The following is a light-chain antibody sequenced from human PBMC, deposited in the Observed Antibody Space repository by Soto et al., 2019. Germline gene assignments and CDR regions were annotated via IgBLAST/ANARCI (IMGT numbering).Light chain of an antibody. CDR3: CSYAGINTVV. J-gene: IGLJ2*01. CDR1: SSDVGSYDL. CDR2: EGS. V-gene: IGLV2-23*01. Sequence: QSVLTQPASVSGSPGQSITISCTGTSSDVGSYDLVSWYQHHPGKAPKLIIYEGSKRPSRISNRFSGSKSGSTASLTISGLQAEDEADYYCCSYAGINTVVFGGGTKVTVL.